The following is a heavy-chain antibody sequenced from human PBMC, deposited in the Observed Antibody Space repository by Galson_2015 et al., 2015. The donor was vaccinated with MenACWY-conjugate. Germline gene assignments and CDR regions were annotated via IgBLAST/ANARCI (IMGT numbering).Heavy chain of an antibody. CDR3: ARGNTQNYYASGRYYGNEYFQL. CDR2: MSHSGSS. Sequence: SETLSLTCSVSGGSISNYYWDWIRQPPGKGLEWIAYMSHSGSSNYNPSLKSRVTMSVDMSKKQFSLELSSVTAADTAVYYCARGNTQNYYASGRYYGNEYFQLWGQGTLVTVS. D-gene: IGHD3-10*01. V-gene: IGHV4-59*01. J-gene: IGHJ1*01. CDR1: GGSISNYY.